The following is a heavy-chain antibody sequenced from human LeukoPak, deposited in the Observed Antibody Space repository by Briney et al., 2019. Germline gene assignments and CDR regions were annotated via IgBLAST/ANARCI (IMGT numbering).Heavy chain of an antibody. CDR3: ARGWKIFYYYYGMDV. CDR1: EGTFSSYA. Sequence: SVKVSCTASEGTFSSYAISWVRQAPGQGLEWMGGIIPIFGTANYAQKFQGRVTITADESTSTAYMELSSLRSEDTAVYYCARGWKIFYYYYGMDVWGQGTTVTVSS. D-gene: IGHD2/OR15-2a*01. J-gene: IGHJ6*02. V-gene: IGHV1-69*13. CDR2: IIPIFGTA.